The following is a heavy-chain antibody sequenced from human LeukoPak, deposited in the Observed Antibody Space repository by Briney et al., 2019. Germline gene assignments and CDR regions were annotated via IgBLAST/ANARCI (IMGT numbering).Heavy chain of an antibody. CDR2: ISYDGSNK. Sequence: PGGSLRLSCAASGFTFSSYAMHWVRQAPGKGLEWVAVISYDGSNKYYADSVKGRFTISRDNSKNTLYLQMNSLRAEDTAVYYCAGFRSYCGGDCYLFDYWGQGTLVTVSS. CDR1: GFTFSSYA. J-gene: IGHJ4*02. CDR3: AGFRSYCGGDCYLFDY. D-gene: IGHD2-21*02. V-gene: IGHV3-30*01.